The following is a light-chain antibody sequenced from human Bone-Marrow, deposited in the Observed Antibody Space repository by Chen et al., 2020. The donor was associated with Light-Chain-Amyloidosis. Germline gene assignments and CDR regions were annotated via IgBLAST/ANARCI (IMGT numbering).Light chain of an antibody. V-gene: IGLV2-14*01. J-gene: IGLJ1*01. Sequence: QFALTQPASVSGSPGQSITISCTGTSSDVGGDNHFSWYQQHPYKAPKLMIYEVTNRPSWVPGRFSGSKSDNTASLTISGLQTEDEADYFCSSYTITNTLVFGSGTRVTVL. CDR1: SSDVGGDNH. CDR2: EVT. CDR3: SSYTITNTLV.